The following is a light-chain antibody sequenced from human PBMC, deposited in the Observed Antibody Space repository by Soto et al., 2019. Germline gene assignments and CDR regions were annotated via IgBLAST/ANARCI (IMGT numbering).Light chain of an antibody. CDR3: QQYNRWVT. CDR1: QSVSSSY. CDR2: GAS. V-gene: IGKV3-20*01. Sequence: EIVLPQYPGTLSLSPGERATLSCRASQSVSSSYLAWYQQKPGQAPRLLIYGASSRATGIPDRFSGSGSGTEFTLTIDSLQSEDFAVYYCQQYNRWVTFGGGTKVDIK. J-gene: IGKJ4*01.